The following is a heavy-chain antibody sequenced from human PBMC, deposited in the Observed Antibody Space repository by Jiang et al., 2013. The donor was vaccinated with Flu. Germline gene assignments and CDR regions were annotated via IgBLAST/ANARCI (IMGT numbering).Heavy chain of an antibody. CDR1: GGSISSYY. CDR2: IYYSGST. CDR3: ARAFERGEKYYFDY. Sequence: LVKPSETLSLTCTVSGGSISSYYWSWIRQPPEKGLEWIGYIYYSGSTNYNPSLKSRVTISVDTSKNQFSLKLSSVTAADTAVYYCARAFERGEKYYFDYWGQGTLVTVSS. V-gene: IGHV4-59*01. J-gene: IGHJ4*02. D-gene: IGHD1-1*01.